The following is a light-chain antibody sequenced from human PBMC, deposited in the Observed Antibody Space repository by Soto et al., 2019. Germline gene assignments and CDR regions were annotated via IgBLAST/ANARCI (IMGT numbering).Light chain of an antibody. V-gene: IGLV1-40*01. CDR3: QSHDSSLNSWV. CDR1: SSNIGAGYD. Sequence: QSVLTQPPSMSGAPGQRVTISCTGSSSNIGAGYDVHWYQLLPGTAPKLLIYGNTNRPSGVPDRFSGSKSGTSASLPITGLRAEDEADYYCQSHDSSLNSWVFGGGTKLTVL. CDR2: GNT. J-gene: IGLJ3*02.